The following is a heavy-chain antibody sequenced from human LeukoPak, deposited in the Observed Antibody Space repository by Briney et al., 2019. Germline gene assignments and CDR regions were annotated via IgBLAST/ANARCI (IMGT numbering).Heavy chain of an antibody. Sequence: SETLSLTCTVSGGSISSYYWSWIRQPPGKGLEWIGYIYYSGSTNYNPSLKSRVTISVDTSKNQFSLKLSSVTAADTAVYYCARHITTPGDFWSGYQIDYWGQGTLVTVSS. CDR1: GGSISSYY. CDR3: ARHITTPGDFWSGYQIDY. V-gene: IGHV4-59*08. J-gene: IGHJ4*02. CDR2: IYYSGST. D-gene: IGHD3-3*01.